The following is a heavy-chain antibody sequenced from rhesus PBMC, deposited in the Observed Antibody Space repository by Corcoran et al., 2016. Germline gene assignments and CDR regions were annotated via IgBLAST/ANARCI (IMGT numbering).Heavy chain of an antibody. CDR1: FYSSPIGYS. D-gene: IGHD3-40*01. J-gene: IGHJ4*01. CDR2: ISGSSGST. CDR3: ASRVRSYFDY. V-gene: IGHV4-99*01. Sequence: QVQLQESAPALVNPSETSSPPRPSPFYSSPIGYSWGCTRHPPGKGMEYIGYISGSSGSTYYNPSLKSRVTISKDTSKNQCSLKLSSVTAADTAVYYCASRVRSYFDYWGQGVLVTVSS.